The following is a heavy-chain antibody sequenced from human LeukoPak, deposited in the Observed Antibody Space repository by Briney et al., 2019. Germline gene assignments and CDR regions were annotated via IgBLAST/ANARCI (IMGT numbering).Heavy chain of an antibody. J-gene: IGHJ4*02. D-gene: IGHD5-12*01. V-gene: IGHV4-4*09. CDR1: GGSISSYY. Sequence: SETLSLTCTVSGGSISSYYWSWIRQPPGKGLEWIGYIYTSGSTNYNPSLKSRVTISVDTSKNQFSLKLSSVTAADTAVYYCARISGYGHPLDRASYYFDYWGQGTLVTVSS. CDR3: ARISGYGHPLDRASYYFDY. CDR2: IYTSGST.